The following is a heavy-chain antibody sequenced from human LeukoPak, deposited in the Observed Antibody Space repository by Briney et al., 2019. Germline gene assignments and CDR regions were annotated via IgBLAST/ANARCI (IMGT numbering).Heavy chain of an antibody. J-gene: IGHJ4*02. CDR1: GFTFSSYA. D-gene: IGHD6-19*01. CDR2: ISGSGDNT. Sequence: PGGSLRLSCAASGFTFSSYAMNWVRQAPGKGLGWVSGISGSGDNTYYADSVKGRFTISRDNSKNTLYLQMNSLRAEDTAVYYCARYSSGWTYYFDCWGQGTLVTVSS. CDR3: ARYSSGWTYYFDC. V-gene: IGHV3-23*01.